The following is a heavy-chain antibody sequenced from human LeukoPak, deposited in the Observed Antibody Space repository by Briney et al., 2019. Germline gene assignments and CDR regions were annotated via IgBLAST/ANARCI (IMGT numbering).Heavy chain of an antibody. J-gene: IGHJ4*02. CDR3: ARALPFYGFDY. CDR1: GFTFSNYD. V-gene: IGHV3-13*04. Sequence: GGSLRLSCAASGFTFSNYDMHWVRHVAGKGLEWVSGIGSAGDTYYPGSVKGRFTISRENAKNSLYLQINSLRAGDTAVYYCARALPFYGFDYWGQGTLVTVSS. CDR2: IGSAGDT. D-gene: IGHD3-16*01.